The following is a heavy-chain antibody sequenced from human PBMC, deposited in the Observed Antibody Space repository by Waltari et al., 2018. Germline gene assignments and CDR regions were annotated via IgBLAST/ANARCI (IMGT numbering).Heavy chain of an antibody. CDR1: GGSFSGNY. CDR3: ARGTFGVVIIPYYYYHMDV. CDR2: INESGRT. J-gene: IGHJ6*03. D-gene: IGHD3-3*01. V-gene: IGHV4-34*02. Sequence: QVQLQQWGAGLLKPSETLSLTCAVYGGSFSGNYRTWIRQSHGKGREWIGEINESGRTKYKPSLKSRVTISIDTSKNQFSLRLSSVTAADRAVYYCARGTFGVVIIPYYYYHMDVWGKGTSVTVSS.